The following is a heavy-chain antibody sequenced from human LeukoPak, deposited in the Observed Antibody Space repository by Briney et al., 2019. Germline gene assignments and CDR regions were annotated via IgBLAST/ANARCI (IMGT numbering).Heavy chain of an antibody. V-gene: IGHV5-51*01. J-gene: IGHJ3*02. CDR2: IYPGDSDT. CDR3: ASGLHSSSWLLGDAFDI. CDR1: GYSFTSYW. D-gene: IGHD6-13*01. Sequence: GESLKISCKGSGYSFTSYWIGWVRPMPGKGLEWMGIIYPGDSDTRYSPSFQGQVTISADKSISTAYLQWSSLKASDTAMYYCASGLHSSSWLLGDAFDIWGQGTMVTVSS.